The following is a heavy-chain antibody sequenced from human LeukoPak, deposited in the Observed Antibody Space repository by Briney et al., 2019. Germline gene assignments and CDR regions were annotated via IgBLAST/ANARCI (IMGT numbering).Heavy chain of an antibody. CDR1: GFTFSSYW. D-gene: IGHD3-3*01. CDR3: ARGGLRLLEWLSPFDY. Sequence: PGGSLRLSCAAPGFTFSSYWMSWVRREPGKGVEWVGNIKRDGSEKKYVDSVKGRFIISRDNAKNSLYLQMNSLRVEDTAVYYCARGGLRLLEWLSPFDYWGQGTLVTVSS. V-gene: IGHV3-7*01. CDR2: IKRDGSEK. J-gene: IGHJ4*02.